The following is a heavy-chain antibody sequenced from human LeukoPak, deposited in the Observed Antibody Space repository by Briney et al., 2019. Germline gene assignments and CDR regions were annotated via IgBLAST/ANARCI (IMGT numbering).Heavy chain of an antibody. J-gene: IGHJ5*02. CDR1: GYTFTNYG. Sequence: ASVKVSCKASGYTFTNYGISWVRQAPGQGLEWMGWISIYNGNTDYAQKLRGRVTMTTDTSTGTAYMELRSLRSDDTAVYYCARVTYDFWSGYYMPDDPWGQGTLVTVSS. D-gene: IGHD3-3*01. CDR3: ARVTYDFWSGYYMPDDP. CDR2: ISIYNGNT. V-gene: IGHV1-18*01.